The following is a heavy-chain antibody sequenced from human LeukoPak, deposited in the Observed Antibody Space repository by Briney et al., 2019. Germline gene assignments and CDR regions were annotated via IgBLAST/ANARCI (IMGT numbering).Heavy chain of an antibody. J-gene: IGHJ4*02. Sequence: GGSLRLSCAASGFTFSSYDMHWVRQATGKGLEWVSAIGTAGDTYYSGSVKGRFTIYRENAKNSLYLQMNSLRAGDTAVYYCARTSGSYYEFDYWGQGTLVTVSS. CDR3: ARTSGSYYEFDY. CDR1: GFTFSSYD. V-gene: IGHV3-13*04. CDR2: IGTAGDT. D-gene: IGHD1-26*01.